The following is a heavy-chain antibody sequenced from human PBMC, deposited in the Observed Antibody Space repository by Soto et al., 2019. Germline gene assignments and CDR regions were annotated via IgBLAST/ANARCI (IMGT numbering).Heavy chain of an antibody. V-gene: IGHV4-31*03. J-gene: IGHJ6*02. D-gene: IGHD7-27*01. Sequence: PSETLSLTCTVSGGSISSGGYYWSWIRQHPGKGLEWIGYIYYSGSTYYNPSLKSRVTISVDTSKNQFSLKLSSVTAADTAVYYCARDRGEKEYYYYGMDVWGQGTTVTVSS. CDR2: IYYSGST. CDR3: ARDRGEKEYYYYGMDV. CDR1: GGSISSGGYY.